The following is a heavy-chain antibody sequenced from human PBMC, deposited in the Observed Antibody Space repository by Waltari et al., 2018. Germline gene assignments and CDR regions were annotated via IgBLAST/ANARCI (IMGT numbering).Heavy chain of an antibody. J-gene: IGHJ4*02. V-gene: IGHV3-30*10. CDR3: AVGPATTY. D-gene: IGHD4-4*01. CDR2: ISHDGSHK. CDR1: KFFGFSFSSYT. Sequence: QVRLVESGGGVVQPGKSLRLSCVASKFFGFSFSSYTMYWVRQAPGKGLEWVAAISHDGSHKFYIESVRGRFTISRDNSQSTLYLQLDRATTDDTAMYFCAVGPATTYWGQGTQVTVSS.